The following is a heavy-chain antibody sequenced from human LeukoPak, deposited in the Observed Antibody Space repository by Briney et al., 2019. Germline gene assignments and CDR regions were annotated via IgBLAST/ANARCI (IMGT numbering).Heavy chain of an antibody. J-gene: IGHJ4*02. Sequence: VASVKVSCKASGYTFTGYYMHWVRQAPGQGREWMGRINPNSGGTNYAQKFQGRVTMTRDTSISTAYMELSRLRSDDTAVYYCARDLEYSSSDHWGQGTLLTVSS. V-gene: IGHV1-2*06. CDR2: INPNSGGT. CDR1: GYTFTGYY. CDR3: ARDLEYSSSDH. D-gene: IGHD6-6*01.